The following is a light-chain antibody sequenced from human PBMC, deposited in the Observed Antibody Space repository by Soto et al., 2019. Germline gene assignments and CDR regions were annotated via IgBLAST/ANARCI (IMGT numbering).Light chain of an antibody. J-gene: IGKJ5*01. CDR3: QQRTKWIT. Sequence: TVLTQSPATLASSPGPRANLSTRASQSVSSYLAWYQQKPGQAPRLIISDASNRATGIPARFSGSGSGTDFTLTISSLEPEDFAVYYCQQRTKWITFGQGTRLEI. CDR1: QSVSSY. V-gene: IGKV3-11*01. CDR2: DAS.